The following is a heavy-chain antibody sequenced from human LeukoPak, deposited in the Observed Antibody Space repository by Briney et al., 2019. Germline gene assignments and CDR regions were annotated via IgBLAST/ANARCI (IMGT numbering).Heavy chain of an antibody. D-gene: IGHD3-10*01. V-gene: IGHV4-34*01. J-gene: IGHJ5*02. Sequence: TSETLSLTCAVYGGSFSSYYWSWICQPPGKGLEWIGEINHSGSTNYNPSLKSRVTISVDTSKNQFSLKLSSVTAADTAVYYCASLAAEKPWFYNWFDPWGQGTLVTVSS. CDR3: ASLAAEKPWFYNWFDP. CDR2: INHSGST. CDR1: GGSFSSYY.